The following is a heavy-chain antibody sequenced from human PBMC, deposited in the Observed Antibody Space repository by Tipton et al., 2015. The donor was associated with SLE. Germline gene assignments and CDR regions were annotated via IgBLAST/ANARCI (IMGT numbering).Heavy chain of an antibody. Sequence: GLVKPSETLSLTCTVSGGSISSFYWSWIRQPPGKGLEWIGYIFYSGNTNYNPSLKSRVTMSVDTPNNQFSLKLSSVTAADTAVYYCASMIVVIPVEARRDGMDVWGQGTTVTVSS. CDR2: IFYSGNT. J-gene: IGHJ6*02. V-gene: IGHV4-59*01. D-gene: IGHD2-2*01. CDR3: ASMIVVIPVEARRDGMDV. CDR1: GGSISSFY.